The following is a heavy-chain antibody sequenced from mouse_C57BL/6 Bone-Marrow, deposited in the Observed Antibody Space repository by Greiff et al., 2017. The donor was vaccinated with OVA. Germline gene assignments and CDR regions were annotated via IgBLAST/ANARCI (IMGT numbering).Heavy chain of an antibody. D-gene: IGHD2-13*01. J-gene: IGHJ1*03. CDR2: IYPSDSET. Sequence: QVQLKQSGPELVRPGSSVKLSCKASGYTFTSYWMDWVKQRPGQGLEWIGNIYPSDSETHYNHKFKDKATLTVDKSSSTAYMQLSSLTSEDSAVYYCARLSYGDYWDFDVWGTGKTVTVSS. CDR3: ARLSYGDYWDFDV. V-gene: IGHV1-61*01. CDR1: GYTFTSYW.